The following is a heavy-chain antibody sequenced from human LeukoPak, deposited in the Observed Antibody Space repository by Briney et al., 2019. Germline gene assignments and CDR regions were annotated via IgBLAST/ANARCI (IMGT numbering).Heavy chain of an antibody. CDR2: INNDGTST. CDR3: AKDGGGISAANWFDP. Sequence: TGGSLGLSCATSGFTFSNYWMHWVRQAPGKGLVWVSHINNDGTSTSYADSVKGRFTISRDNAKNTLYLQMNSLRAEDTAVYYCAKDGGGISAANWFDPWGQGTLVTVSS. V-gene: IGHV3-74*01. D-gene: IGHD4-23*01. J-gene: IGHJ5*02. CDR1: GFTFSNYW.